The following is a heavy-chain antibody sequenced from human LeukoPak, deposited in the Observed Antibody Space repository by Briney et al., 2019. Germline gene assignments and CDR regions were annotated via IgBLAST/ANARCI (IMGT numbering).Heavy chain of an antibody. CDR2: ISSSSSYI. Sequence: PGGSLRLSCAASGFTFSSYSMNWVRQAPGKGLEWVSSISSSSSYIYCADSVKGRFTISRDNAKNSLYLQMNSLRAEDTAMYYCARVTAAGPYDFWGQGTPVTVSS. J-gene: IGHJ4*02. CDR3: ARVTAAGPYDF. CDR1: GFTFSSYS. V-gene: IGHV3-21*04. D-gene: IGHD6-13*01.